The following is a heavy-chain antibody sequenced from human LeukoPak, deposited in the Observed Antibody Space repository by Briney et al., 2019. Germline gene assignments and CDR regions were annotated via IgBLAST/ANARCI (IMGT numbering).Heavy chain of an antibody. D-gene: IGHD3-22*01. Sequence: GGSLRLSCAASGFTFSSCAMNWVRQAPGKGLEWVSSIITSTSYRFYADSVKGRFTISRDNSKNSLYLQMNSLRAEDTAVYYCARDYYDSSGYYQSDYWGQGTLVTVSS. CDR1: GFTFSSCA. CDR2: IITSTSYR. V-gene: IGHV3-21*01. J-gene: IGHJ4*02. CDR3: ARDYYDSSGYYQSDY.